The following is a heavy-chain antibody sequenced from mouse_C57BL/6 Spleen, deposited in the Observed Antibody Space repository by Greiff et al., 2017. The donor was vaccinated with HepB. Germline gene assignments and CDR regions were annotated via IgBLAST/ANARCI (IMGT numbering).Heavy chain of an antibody. V-gene: IGHV14-1*01. CDR1: GFNIKDYY. Sequence: VQLQQSGAELVRPGASVKLSCTASGFNIKDYYMHWVKQRPEQGLEWIGRIDPEDGDNEYAPKFQGKATMTADTSSNTAYLQLSSLTSEDTAVYYCTTTYYYGSSPAWFAYWGQGTLVTVSA. CDR3: TTTYYYGSSPAWFAY. CDR2: IDPEDGDN. J-gene: IGHJ3*01. D-gene: IGHD1-1*01.